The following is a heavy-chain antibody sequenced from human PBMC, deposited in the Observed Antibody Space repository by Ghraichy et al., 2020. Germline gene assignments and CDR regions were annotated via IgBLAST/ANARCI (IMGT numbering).Heavy chain of an antibody. V-gene: IGHV3-30*04. CDR2: TSMDGILK. CDR1: AFTFSSYA. CDR3: ARAFYYDATHTRETFDI. D-gene: IGHD3-22*01. J-gene: IGHJ3*02. Sequence: GGSLRLSCAASAFTFSSYAMHWVRQATGKGLEWVAVTSMDGILKFYADSVKGRFTISRDNAENTLHLLMNSLSAEDAAVYYCARAFYYDATHTRETFDIWGQGTTVTVSS.